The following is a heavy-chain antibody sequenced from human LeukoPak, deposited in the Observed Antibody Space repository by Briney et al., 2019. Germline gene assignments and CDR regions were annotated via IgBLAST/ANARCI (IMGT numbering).Heavy chain of an antibody. CDR3: ARSRWGGTGSYYNLSPLYY. D-gene: IGHD3-10*01. CDR1: GYTFTGYY. V-gene: IGHV1-2*02. CDR2: INPNSGGT. Sequence: GASVKVSCRASGYTFTGYYMHWVRQAPGQGLEWMGWINPNSGGTNYAQKFQGRVTMTRDTSISTAYMELSRLRSDDPAVYYCARSRWGGTGSYYNLSPLYYWGQGTLVTVSS. J-gene: IGHJ4*02.